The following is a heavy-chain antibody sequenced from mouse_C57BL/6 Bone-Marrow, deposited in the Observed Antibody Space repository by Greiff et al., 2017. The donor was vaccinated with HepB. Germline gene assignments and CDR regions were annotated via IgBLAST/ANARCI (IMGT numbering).Heavy chain of an antibody. J-gene: IGHJ2*01. CDR2: ISSGSSTI. Sequence: EVHLVESGGGLVKPGGSLKLSCAASGFTFSDYGMHWVRQAPEKGLEWVAYISSGSSTIYYADTVKGRFTISRDNAKNTLFLQMTSLRSEDTAMYYCARQLNDGYFPDYWGQGTTLTVSS. CDR3: ARQLNDGYFPDY. CDR1: GFTFSDYG. D-gene: IGHD2-3*01. V-gene: IGHV5-17*01.